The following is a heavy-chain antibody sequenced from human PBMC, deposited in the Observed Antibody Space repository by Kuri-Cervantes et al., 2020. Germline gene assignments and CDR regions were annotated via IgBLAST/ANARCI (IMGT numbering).Heavy chain of an antibody. CDR2: INPSGGST. V-gene: IGHV1-46*01. J-gene: IGHJ3*02. CDR3: AREYRWCSGGSCYSAGGAFDI. Sequence: ASVKVSCKASGYTFTSYYMHWVRQALGQGLEWMGIINPSGGSTSYAQKFQGRVTMTRDTSTSTVYMELSSLRSEDTAVYYCAREYRWCSGGSCYSAGGAFDIWGQGTMVTVSS. CDR1: GYTFTSYY. D-gene: IGHD2-15*01.